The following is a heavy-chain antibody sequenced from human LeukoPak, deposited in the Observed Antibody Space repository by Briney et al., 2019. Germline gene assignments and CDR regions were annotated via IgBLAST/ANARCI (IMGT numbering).Heavy chain of an antibody. D-gene: IGHD3-22*01. CDR3: ARARGGVTMISYYYYMDV. Sequence: GGSLRLSCAASGFTFSSYWMSWVRQAPGEGLGWGANIKQDGSEKYYVDSVKGRFTISRDNAKNSLYLQMNSLRAEDTAVYYCARARGGVTMISYYYYMDVWGKGTTVTVSS. CDR2: IKQDGSEK. V-gene: IGHV3-7*01. CDR1: GFTFSSYW. J-gene: IGHJ6*03.